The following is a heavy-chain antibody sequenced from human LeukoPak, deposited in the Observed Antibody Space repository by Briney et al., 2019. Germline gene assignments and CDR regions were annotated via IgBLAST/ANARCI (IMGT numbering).Heavy chain of an antibody. V-gene: IGHV3-23*01. CDR3: ARDQVWEYYYGMDV. Sequence: GGSLRLSCAASGFTFSNYAMSWVRQAPGKGLEWVSGISGSGGSTYYADSVKGRFTISRDNSKNTLYLQMNSLRAEDTAVYYCARDQVWEYYYGMDVWGQGTTVTVSS. D-gene: IGHD5-18*01. CDR2: ISGSGGST. CDR1: GFTFSNYA. J-gene: IGHJ6*02.